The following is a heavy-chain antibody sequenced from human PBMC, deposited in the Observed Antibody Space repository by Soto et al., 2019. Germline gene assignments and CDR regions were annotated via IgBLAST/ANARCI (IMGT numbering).Heavy chain of an antibody. CDR3: ARGELGFGDY. V-gene: IGHV1-46*03. CDR2: INPGGGST. CDR1: GYAFISYY. D-gene: IGHD7-27*01. J-gene: IGHJ4*02. Sequence: QVQLVQSGAEVKKPGASVKVSCKASGYAFISYYIHWVRQAPGQGLEWMGIINPGGGSTSNAQKFQGRVPMTTDTSTSTVYMELSSLRSEDTAVYYCARGELGFGDYWGQGTLVTVSS.